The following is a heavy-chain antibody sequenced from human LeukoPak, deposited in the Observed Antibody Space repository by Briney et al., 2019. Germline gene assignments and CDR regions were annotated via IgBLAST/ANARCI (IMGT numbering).Heavy chain of an antibody. V-gene: IGHV3-74*01. CDR1: GFTFSSYW. CDR3: ARDQRYSGSYSFDY. J-gene: IGHJ4*02. CDR2: INADGSST. D-gene: IGHD1-26*01. Sequence: GGSLRLSCAASGFTFSSYWMHWVRQAPGKGLVWVSRINADGSSTGYADSVKGRFTISRDNAKNTVYLQMNSLRAEDTAVYYCARDQRYSGSYSFDYWGQGTLVTVSS.